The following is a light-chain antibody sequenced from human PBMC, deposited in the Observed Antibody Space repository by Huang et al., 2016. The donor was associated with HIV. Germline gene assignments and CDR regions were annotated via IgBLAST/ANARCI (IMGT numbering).Light chain of an antibody. V-gene: IGKV1-5*03. J-gene: IGKJ1*01. CDR1: QSISTW. Sequence: DIQMTQSPSTLSASVGDRVTIPCRASQSISTWLDWYQQKPGKAPKLLIYKASNLEDGVPSRFSGSGSGTEFTLTISSLQPDDFATYYCQQYSAYSWTFGQGTKVDIK. CDR3: QQYSAYSWT. CDR2: KAS.